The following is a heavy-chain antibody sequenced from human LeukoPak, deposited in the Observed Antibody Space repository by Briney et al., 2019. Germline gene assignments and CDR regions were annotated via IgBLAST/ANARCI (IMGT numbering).Heavy chain of an antibody. J-gene: IGHJ4*02. CDR1: GFTFSSYW. D-gene: IGHD6-13*01. CDR2: IDSDGSST. CDR3: ARDPSSWNGYFDS. V-gene: IGHV3-74*01. Sequence: PGGSLRLSCEDSGFTFSSYWMHWVRQAPGKGLVWVSRIDSDGSSTSYADSVEGRFTISRDNARNTVYLQMNSLRADDTAVYYCARDPSSWNGYFDSWGQGTLVTVSS.